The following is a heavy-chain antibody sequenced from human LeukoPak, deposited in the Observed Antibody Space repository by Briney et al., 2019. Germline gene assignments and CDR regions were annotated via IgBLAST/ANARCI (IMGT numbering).Heavy chain of an antibody. CDR2: ISGSGGST. V-gene: IGHV3-23*01. CDR3: AKVRIQLWLTDAFDI. D-gene: IGHD5-18*01. Sequence: SGGSLRLSCAASGFTFSSYAMSWVRQAPGKGLEWVSAISGSGGSTYYADSVKGRFTISRGNSKNTLYLQMNSLRAEDTAVYYCAKVRIQLWLTDAFDIWGQGTMVTVSS. CDR1: GFTFSSYA. J-gene: IGHJ3*02.